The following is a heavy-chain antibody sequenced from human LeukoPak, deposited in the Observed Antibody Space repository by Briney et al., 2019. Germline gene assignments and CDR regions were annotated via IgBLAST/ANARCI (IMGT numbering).Heavy chain of an antibody. CDR2: IYPGDSDT. V-gene: IGHV5-51*01. J-gene: IGHJ4*02. CDR3: ARYYYDSSGSLAAYYFDY. CDR1: GYSFTSYW. D-gene: IGHD3-22*01. Sequence: PGESLKISCKGSGYSFTSYWIGWVRQMPGKGLEWMGIIYPGDSDTRYSPSFQGQVTISADKSISTAYLQWSSLKASDTAMYYCARYYYDSSGSLAAYYFDYWGQGTLVTVSS.